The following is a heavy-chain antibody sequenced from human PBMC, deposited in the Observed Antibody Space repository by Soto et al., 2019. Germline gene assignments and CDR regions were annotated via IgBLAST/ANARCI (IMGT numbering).Heavy chain of an antibody. J-gene: IGHJ3*02. CDR1: GFTFSSYW. V-gene: IGHV3-74*01. Sequence: GGSLRLSCAASGFTFSSYWMHWVRQAPGKGLVWVSRINSDGSSTSYADSVKGRFTISRDNAKNTLYLQMNSLRAEDTAVYYCARSGSADAFDIWGQGTMVTVSS. D-gene: IGHD6-25*01. CDR3: ARSGSADAFDI. CDR2: INSDGSST.